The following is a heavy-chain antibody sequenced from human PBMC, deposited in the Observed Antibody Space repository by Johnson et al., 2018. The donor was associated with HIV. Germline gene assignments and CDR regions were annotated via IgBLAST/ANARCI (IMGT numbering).Heavy chain of an antibody. CDR2: ISRSGGTV. CDR1: GFTFSDYY. V-gene: IGHV3-11*04. Sequence: QVQLVESGGGLVKPGGSLRLSCAASGFTFSDYYMTWIRQAPGKGLEWVSYISRSGGTVYYADSVKGRFTISRDNAKNSLSLQMNSLRAEDMAVYYWSSDSTPWGSASVGYAFDIWGQGTMVTVSS. J-gene: IGHJ3*02. CDR3: SSDSTPWGSASVGYAFDI. D-gene: IGHD3-16*01.